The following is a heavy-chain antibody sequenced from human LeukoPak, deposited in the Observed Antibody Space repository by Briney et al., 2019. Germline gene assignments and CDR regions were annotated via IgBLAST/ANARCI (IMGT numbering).Heavy chain of an antibody. V-gene: IGHV3-23*01. CDR2: ISGSGGST. J-gene: IGHJ4*02. CDR1: GFTFSSYA. CDR3: AKRRADYYGSGRGLNYFDY. D-gene: IGHD3-10*01. Sequence: GGSLRLSCAASGFTFSSYAMSWVRQAPGKGLEWVSAISGSGGSTYYADSVKGRFTISRDNSKNTLYLQMNSLRAEDTAAYYCAKRRADYYGSGRGLNYFDYWGQGTLVTVSS.